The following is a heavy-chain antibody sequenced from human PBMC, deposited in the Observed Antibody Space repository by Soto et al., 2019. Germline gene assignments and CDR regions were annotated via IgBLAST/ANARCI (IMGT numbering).Heavy chain of an antibody. CDR2: ISAYNGNT. V-gene: IGHV1-18*01. J-gene: IGHJ6*04. CDR1: GYTFTSYG. Sequence: GASVKVSCKASGYTFTSYGISWVRRAPGQGLEWMGWISAYNGNTNYAQKLQGRVTMTTDTSTSTAYMELRSLRSDDTAVYYCGRDQMVGYYYDSSVSWGNYYYYYGMDVWGKGTTVTVSS. CDR3: GRDQMVGYYYDSSVSWGNYYYYYGMDV. D-gene: IGHD3-22*01.